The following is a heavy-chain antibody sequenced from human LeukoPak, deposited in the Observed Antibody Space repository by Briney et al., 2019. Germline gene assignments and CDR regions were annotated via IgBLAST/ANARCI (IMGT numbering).Heavy chain of an antibody. CDR1: GFTFSSYS. D-gene: IGHD6-19*01. J-gene: IGHJ4*02. CDR2: ISSSSSYI. CDR3: ARDAAVAGLFDY. Sequence: GSLRLSCAASGFTFSSYSMNWVRQAPGKGLEWVSSISSSSSYIYYADSVKGRFTISRDNAKNSLYLQMNSLRAEDTAVYYCARDAAVAGLFDYWGQGTLVTVSS. V-gene: IGHV3-21*01.